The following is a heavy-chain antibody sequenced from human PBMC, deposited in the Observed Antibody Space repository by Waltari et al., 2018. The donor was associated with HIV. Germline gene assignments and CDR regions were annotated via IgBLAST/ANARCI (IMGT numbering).Heavy chain of an antibody. Sequence: QVQLVQSGAEVKKPGSSVKVSCMASGGTFSSYTIRWVRQAPGQGLEWMGGTIPIFGPANYAQKFQGRVTITADESTSTAYMELSSLRSEDTAVYYCTTYSSGDDAFDIWGQGTMVTVSS. J-gene: IGHJ3*02. CDR1: GGTFSSYT. V-gene: IGHV1-69*01. CDR2: TIPIFGPA. D-gene: IGHD3-22*01. CDR3: TTYSSGDDAFDI.